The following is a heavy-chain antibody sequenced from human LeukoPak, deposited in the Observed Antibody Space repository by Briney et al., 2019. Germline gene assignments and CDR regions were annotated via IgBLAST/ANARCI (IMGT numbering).Heavy chain of an antibody. V-gene: IGHV3-23*01. J-gene: IGHJ5*02. Sequence: GGSLRLSCAASGLTFSSYSMNWVRQAPGKGLEWVSTISRSGDNTYYADSVKGRFTISRDNSKNTLYLQMSSLRAEDTAVYYCAKAGANWFDPWGQGTLVTVSS. CDR2: ISRSGDNT. CDR3: AKAGANWFDP. D-gene: IGHD3-10*01. CDR1: GLTFSSYS.